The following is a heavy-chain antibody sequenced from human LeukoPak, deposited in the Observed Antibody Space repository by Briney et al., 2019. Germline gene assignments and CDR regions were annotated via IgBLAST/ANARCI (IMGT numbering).Heavy chain of an antibody. CDR3: ATAQLIYDSSGYYGY. Sequence: ASVKVSCKVSGYTLTELSMHWVRQAPGKGLEGMGGFDPEDGETIYAQKFQGRVTMTEDTSTDTAYMELSSLRSEDTAVYYCATAQLIYDSSGYYGYWGQGTLVTVSS. J-gene: IGHJ4*02. D-gene: IGHD3-22*01. CDR1: GYTLTELS. CDR2: FDPEDGET. V-gene: IGHV1-24*01.